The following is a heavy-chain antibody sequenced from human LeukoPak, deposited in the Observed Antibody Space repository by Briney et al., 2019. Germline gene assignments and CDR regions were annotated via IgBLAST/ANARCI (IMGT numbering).Heavy chain of an antibody. CDR2: IYYVGNT. CDR3: ARGRLRYFDWLNLDY. D-gene: IGHD3-9*01. Sequence: SETLSLTCSVSGGSISSGGNYWSWLRQLPGKGLEWIGYIYYVGNTNFNPSLKSRVTISVDTSKNQFSLKLSSVTAADTAVYYCARGRLRYFDWLNLDYWGQGTLVTVSS. V-gene: IGHV4-31*03. CDR1: GGSISSGGNY. J-gene: IGHJ4*02.